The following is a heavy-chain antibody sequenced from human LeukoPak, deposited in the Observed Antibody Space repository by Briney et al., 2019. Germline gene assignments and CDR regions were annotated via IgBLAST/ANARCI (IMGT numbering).Heavy chain of an antibody. V-gene: IGHV4-4*07. CDR1: GDSINSYY. CDR2: IYPSGST. CDR3: ARGHGQYYFDY. Sequence: PSETLSLTCNVSGDSINSYYWNWLQQPAGKGLEWIGRIYPSGSTYYNPSLNLKSRVTMSIATSKNQFSLKVTSVTAADTAVYYCARGHGQYYFDYWGQGTLVTVSS. J-gene: IGHJ4*02.